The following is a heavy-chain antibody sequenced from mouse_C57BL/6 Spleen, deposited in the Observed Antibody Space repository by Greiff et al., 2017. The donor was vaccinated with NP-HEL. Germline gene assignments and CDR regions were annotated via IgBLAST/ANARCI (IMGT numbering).Heavy chain of an antibody. J-gene: IGHJ4*01. CDR3: ARTGLLTRAMDY. CDR2: INPNNGGT. V-gene: IGHV1-26*01. CDR1: GYTFTDYY. Sequence: VQLQQSGPELVKPGASVKISCKASGYTFTDYYMNWVKQSHGKSLEWIGDINPNNGGTSYNQKFKGKATLTVDKSSSTAYMELRSLTSEDSAVYYCARTGLLTRAMDYWGQGTSVTVSS. D-gene: IGHD2-3*01.